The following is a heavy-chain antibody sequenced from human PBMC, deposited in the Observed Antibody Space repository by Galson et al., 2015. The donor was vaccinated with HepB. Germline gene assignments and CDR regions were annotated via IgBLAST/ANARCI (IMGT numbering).Heavy chain of an antibody. V-gene: IGHV1-18*04. CDR1: GYTFTSYG. Sequence: SVKVSCKASGYTFTSYGISWVRQAPGQGLEWMGWISAYNGNTNYAQKLQGRVTMTTDTSTSTAYMELRSLRSDDTAVYYCARDPLGYTVDPQFLDYWGQGTLVTVSS. D-gene: IGHD4-11*01. CDR3: ARDPLGYTVDPQFLDY. J-gene: IGHJ4*02. CDR2: ISAYNGNT.